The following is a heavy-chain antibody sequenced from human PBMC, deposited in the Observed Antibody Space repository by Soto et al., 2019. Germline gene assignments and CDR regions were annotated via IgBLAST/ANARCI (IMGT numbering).Heavy chain of an antibody. CDR2: SYWNDDK. D-gene: IGHD3-22*01. Sequence: GVGCIRQPPGKALEWLALSYWNDDKRYSPSLKSRLTITKDTSKNQVVLTMTNMDPVDTATYFCAHTYDSSGYYRHYFDIWGQGTLGSVSS. CDR3: AHTYDSSGYYRHYFDI. J-gene: IGHJ4*02. CDR1: G. V-gene: IGHV2-5*01.